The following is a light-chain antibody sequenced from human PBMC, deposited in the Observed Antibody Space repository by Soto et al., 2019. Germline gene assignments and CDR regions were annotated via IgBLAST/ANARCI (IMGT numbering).Light chain of an antibody. V-gene: IGKV1-27*01. CDR3: QKYNSAPWT. CDR2: GAS. Sequence: DIQMTQSPYSLSASVGGRVTITCRASQGIGNYLAWYQQKPGKVPTLLIYGASTLQSGVTYRFSGSGSGTDFTLTISSLQPEDVATYYCQKYNSAPWTFGQGTKVDLK. J-gene: IGKJ1*01. CDR1: QGIGNY.